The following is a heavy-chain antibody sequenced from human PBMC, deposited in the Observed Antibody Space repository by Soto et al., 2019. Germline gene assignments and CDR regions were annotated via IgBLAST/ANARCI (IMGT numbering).Heavy chain of an antibody. CDR2: IYWNDDK. CDR3: AHRRGDYYDSSGYYPTPFDY. Sequence: SGPTLVNPTQTLTLTCTFSGFSLSTSGVGVGWIRQPPGKALEWLALIYWNDDKRYSPSLKSRLTITKDTSKNQVVLTMTNMDPVDTATYYCAHRRGDYYDSSGYYPTPFDYWGQGTLVTVSS. CDR1: GFSLSTSGVG. V-gene: IGHV2-5*01. D-gene: IGHD3-22*01. J-gene: IGHJ4*02.